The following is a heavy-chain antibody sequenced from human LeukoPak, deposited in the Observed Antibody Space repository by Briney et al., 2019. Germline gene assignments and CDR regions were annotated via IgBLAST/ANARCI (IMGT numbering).Heavy chain of an antibody. Sequence: GESLKISCKGSGYSFTSHWIGWVRQMPGKGLEWMGIIYPGDSDTRYSPSFQGQVIISADKSITTAYLQWSSLKASDTAMYYCARHRSPTILSESFDYWGQGTLVTVSS. CDR2: IYPGDSDT. CDR1: GYSFTSHW. CDR3: ARHRSPTILSESFDY. J-gene: IGHJ4*02. V-gene: IGHV5-51*01. D-gene: IGHD2/OR15-2a*01.